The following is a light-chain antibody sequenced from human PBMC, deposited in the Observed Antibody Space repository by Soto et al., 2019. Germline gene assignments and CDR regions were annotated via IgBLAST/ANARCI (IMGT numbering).Light chain of an antibody. CDR1: QAVSTW. J-gene: IGKJ4*01. V-gene: IGKV1-12*01. Sequence: DIQMTQSPSFVSASVGDRVTITCRASQAVSTWLAWYQQKPGDAPKLLIYAASTLQSGVPSRFSGSGSGTDFTLTIRRLQPEDFAAYYCQQANSFPRTFGGGTKV. CDR2: AAS. CDR3: QQANSFPRT.